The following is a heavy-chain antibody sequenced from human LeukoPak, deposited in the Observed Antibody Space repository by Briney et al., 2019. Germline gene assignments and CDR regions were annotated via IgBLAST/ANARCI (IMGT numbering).Heavy chain of an antibody. V-gene: IGHV1-69*06. CDR2: IIPIFGTA. Sequence: SVKVSCKASGGTFSSYAISWVRQAPGQGLEWMGGIIPIFGTANCAQKFQGRVTITADKSTSTAYMELSSLRSEDTAVYYCARALTGTTLYYFDYWGQGTLVTVSS. J-gene: IGHJ4*02. CDR3: ARALTGTTLYYFDY. CDR1: GGTFSSYA. D-gene: IGHD1-7*01.